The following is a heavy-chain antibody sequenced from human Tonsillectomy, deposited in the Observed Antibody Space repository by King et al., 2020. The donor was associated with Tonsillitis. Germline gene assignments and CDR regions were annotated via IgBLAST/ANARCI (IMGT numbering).Heavy chain of an antibody. CDR2: ISYDGSNK. V-gene: IGHV3-30*18. CDR1: GFTFSSYG. Sequence: VQLVESGGGVVQPGRSLRLSCAASGFTFSSYGMHWVRQAPGKGLEWVAVISYDGSNKYYAGSVKGRFTISRDDPKNTLYLQMNSLRAEDTAVYYCAKVVGSSSSPYYNYMDVWGKGTTVTVSS. CDR3: AKVVGSSSSPYYNYMDV. J-gene: IGHJ6*03. D-gene: IGHD6-6*01.